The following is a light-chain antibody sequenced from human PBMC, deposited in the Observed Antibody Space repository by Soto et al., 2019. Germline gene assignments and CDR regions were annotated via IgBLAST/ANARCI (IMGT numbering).Light chain of an antibody. J-gene: IGKJ1*01. CDR3: QQYNSYSEA. CDR2: DAS. CDR1: QNINNY. Sequence: EIQMTQSPSSMSASVGDRVTITCQASQNINNYLNWYQQIPGKAPKLLIYDASSLESGVPSRFSGSGSGTEFTLTISSLQPDDFATYYCQQYNSYSEAFGQGTKVDIK. V-gene: IGKV1-5*01.